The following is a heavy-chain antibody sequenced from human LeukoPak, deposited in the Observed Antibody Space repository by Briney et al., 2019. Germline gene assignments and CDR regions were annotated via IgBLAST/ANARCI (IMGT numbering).Heavy chain of an antibody. Sequence: GGSLRLSCAASGFTFSSYAMHWVRQAPGKGLEWVAVISYDGSNKYYADSVKGRFTISRDNSKNTLYLQMNSLRAEDTAVYYCARGEYSSSSTYYYYYMDVWGKGTTVTVSS. CDR3: ARGEYSSSSTYYYYYMDV. CDR2: ISYDGSNK. CDR1: GFTFSSYA. J-gene: IGHJ6*03. V-gene: IGHV3-30-3*01. D-gene: IGHD6-6*01.